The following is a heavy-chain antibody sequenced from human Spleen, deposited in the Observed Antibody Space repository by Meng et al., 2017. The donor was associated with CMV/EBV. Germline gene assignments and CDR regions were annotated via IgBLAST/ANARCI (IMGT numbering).Heavy chain of an antibody. D-gene: IGHD3-10*01. CDR2: ISSSASRT. V-gene: IGHV3-23*01. Sequence: SCAASGFTFGSYAMSWVRQAPGKGLEWVSTISSSASRTYYADSVKRRFTISKDNSKNTLYLQMNSLRAEDAAVYCCAEFGWGTLFDYWGQRTLVTVSS. CDR3: AEFGWGTLFDY. CDR1: GFTFGSYA. J-gene: IGHJ4*02.